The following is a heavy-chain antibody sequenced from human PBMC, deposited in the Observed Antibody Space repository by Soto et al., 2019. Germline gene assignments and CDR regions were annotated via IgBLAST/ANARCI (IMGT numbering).Heavy chain of an antibody. V-gene: IGHV3-72*01. CDR1: GFTFSDHY. CDR3: VRVRGGGTYHFDY. D-gene: IGHD3-10*01. CDR2: IRNKANSYTT. J-gene: IGHJ4*02. Sequence: EVQLVESGGGLVQPGRSLRLSCAASGFTFSDHYVDWVRQAPGKGLEWVGRIRNKANSYTTEYAASVKGRFTISRDDSKNSLYLQVNSLKTDDTAVYYCVRVRGGGTYHFDYWGQGTLVTVSS.